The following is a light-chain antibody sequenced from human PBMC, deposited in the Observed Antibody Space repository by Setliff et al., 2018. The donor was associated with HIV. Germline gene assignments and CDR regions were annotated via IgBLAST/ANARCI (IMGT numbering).Light chain of an antibody. V-gene: IGLV2-23*02. CDR2: EVT. Sequence: QSALTQPRSVSGSPGHSVTISCTATSSDVGSYNLVSWYQQRPGKAPKLIMYEVTKWPSGISDRFSGSKSGNTASLTISGLQADDEADYYCCSYGSSDTFVFGTGTKVTVL. J-gene: IGLJ1*01. CDR3: CSYGSSDTFV. CDR1: SSDVGSYNL.